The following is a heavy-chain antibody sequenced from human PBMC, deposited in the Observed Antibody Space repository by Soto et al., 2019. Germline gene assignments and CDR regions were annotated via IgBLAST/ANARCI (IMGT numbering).Heavy chain of an antibody. CDR1: GGSISSYY. Sequence: SETLSLTCTVSGGSISSYYWSWIRQPPGKGLEWIGYIYYSGSTNYNPSLKSRVTISVDTSKNQFSLKLSSVTAADAAVYSCARSGAAAGTGGYYYYGMDVWGQGTTVTVSS. V-gene: IGHV4-59*01. D-gene: IGHD6-13*01. J-gene: IGHJ6*02. CDR2: IYYSGST. CDR3: ARSGAAAGTGGYYYYGMDV.